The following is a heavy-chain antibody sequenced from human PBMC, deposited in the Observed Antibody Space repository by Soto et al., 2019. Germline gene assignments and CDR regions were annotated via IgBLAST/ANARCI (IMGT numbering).Heavy chain of an antibody. Sequence: QVQLVESGGGVVQPGRSLRLSCAASGFTFSSYGMHWVRQAPGKGLEWVAVIWYDGSNKYYADSVKGRFTISRDNSKNTLYLQMNSLRAEDTAVYYCARDWWGFGELLNWYFDLWGRGTLVTVSS. CDR1: GFTFSSYG. CDR2: IWYDGSNK. V-gene: IGHV3-33*01. J-gene: IGHJ2*01. CDR3: ARDWWGFGELLNWYFDL. D-gene: IGHD3-10*01.